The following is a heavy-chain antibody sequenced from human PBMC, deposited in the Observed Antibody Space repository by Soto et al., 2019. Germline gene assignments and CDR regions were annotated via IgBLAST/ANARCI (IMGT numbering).Heavy chain of an antibody. V-gene: IGHV2-5*02. Sequence: QITLKESGPTLVKPTQTLTLTCTFSGFSLSTTGVGVGWIRQPPGKALEWLAFIYWDTDKRYSPSLRSRLTFTKDTSKNQVVLTMTNMDPVDTATYYCAHRLVSSGWYVLDYWGQGTLVTVSS. CDR1: GFSLSTTGVG. CDR3: AHRLVSSGWYVLDY. J-gene: IGHJ4*02. CDR2: IYWDTDK. D-gene: IGHD6-19*01.